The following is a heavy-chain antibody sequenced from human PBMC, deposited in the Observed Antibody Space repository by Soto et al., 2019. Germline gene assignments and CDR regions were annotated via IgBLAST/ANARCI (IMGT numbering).Heavy chain of an antibody. CDR3: ARQRYCSSTSCYLYFDY. CDR2: IYYSGST. CDR1: GGSISSDNYY. V-gene: IGHV4-31*03. D-gene: IGHD2-2*01. J-gene: IGHJ4*02. Sequence: QVQLQESGPGLVKPSQTLSLTCTVSGGSISSDNYYWSWIRQPPGKGLEWIGYIYYSGSTYYNPSLKSRVIVSVDTSKNQFSLKLSSVTAADTAVYYCARQRYCSSTSCYLYFDYWGQGTLVTVSS.